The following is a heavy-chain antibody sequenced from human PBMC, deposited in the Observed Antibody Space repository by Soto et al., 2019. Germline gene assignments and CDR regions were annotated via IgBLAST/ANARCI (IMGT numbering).Heavy chain of an antibody. J-gene: IGHJ4*02. CDR2: IKEDGSEK. CDR1: GFTFSTYW. CDR3: ARDKVVGPTTLDY. V-gene: IGHV3-7*03. Sequence: PGGSLRLSCVVSGFTFSTYWMSWVRQAPGKGLEWVANIKEDGSEKYYLDSVKGRFTIYRDNAKNSLYLQMNSLRAEDTAVYYCARDKVVGPTTLDYWGQGTLVTVS. D-gene: IGHD1-26*01.